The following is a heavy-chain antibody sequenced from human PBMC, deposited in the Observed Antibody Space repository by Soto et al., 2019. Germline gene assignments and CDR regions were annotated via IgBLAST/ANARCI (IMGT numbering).Heavy chain of an antibody. CDR2: ISAYNGNT. V-gene: IGHV1-18*01. CDR1: GYTFTSYG. J-gene: IGHJ6*02. Sequence: GASVKVSCKASGYTFTSYGISWVRQAPGQGLEWMGWISAYNGNTNYAQKLQGRVTMTTDTSTSTAYMELRSLRSDDTAVYYCAREAGINDYYYGMDVWGQGTTVTVSS. CDR3: AREAGINDYYYGMDV.